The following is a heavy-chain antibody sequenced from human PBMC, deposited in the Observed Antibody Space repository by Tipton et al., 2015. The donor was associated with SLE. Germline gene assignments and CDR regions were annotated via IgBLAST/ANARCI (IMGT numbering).Heavy chain of an antibody. V-gene: IGHV4-34*01. CDR2: INHSGST. CDR3: ARGIVAAFFY. Sequence: AGLVKPSETLSLTCAVYGGSFSGYHWSWIRQTPGKGLEWIGEINHSGSTNYNPSLKSRVTISVDTSKKQFSLKLRSVTAADTAVYYCARGIVAAFFYWGQGTLVTVSS. J-gene: IGHJ4*02. D-gene: IGHD6-6*01. CDR1: GGSFSGYH.